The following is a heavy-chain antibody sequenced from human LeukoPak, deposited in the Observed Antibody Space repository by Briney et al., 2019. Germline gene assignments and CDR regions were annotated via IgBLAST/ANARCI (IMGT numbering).Heavy chain of an antibody. V-gene: IGHV4-59*13. CDR3: AGERGEEYSSGWYKRNYFDN. J-gene: IGHJ4*02. CDR2: THDSGNS. Sequence: SETLSLTCSVSGDSITNNYWAWTRQPPGKGLEWIGYTHDSGNSNYNPSLRSRVTISVDTSKNQFSLKLTSVTAADTAVYYCAGERGEEYSSGWYKRNYFDNWGQGIRVTVSS. D-gene: IGHD6-19*01. CDR1: GDSITNNY.